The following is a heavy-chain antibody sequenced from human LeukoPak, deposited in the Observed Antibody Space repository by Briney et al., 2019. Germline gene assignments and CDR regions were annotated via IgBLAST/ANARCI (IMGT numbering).Heavy chain of an antibody. CDR2: ISGSGGST. CDR3: AKGRGRPNTLFDY. V-gene: IGHV3-23*01. Sequence: GGSPRLSCAASGFTFSSYAMSWARQAPGKGLEWVSAISGSGGSTYYADSVKGRFTISRDNSKNTLYLQMNSLRAEDTAVYYCAKGRGRPNTLFDYWGQGTLVTVSS. J-gene: IGHJ4*02. D-gene: IGHD2-15*01. CDR1: GFTFSSYA.